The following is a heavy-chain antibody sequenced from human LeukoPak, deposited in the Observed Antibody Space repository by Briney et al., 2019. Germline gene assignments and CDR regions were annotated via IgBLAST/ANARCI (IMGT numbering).Heavy chain of an antibody. J-gene: IGHJ4*02. CDR1: GYTFTGYY. V-gene: IGHV1-2*06. Sequence: ASVKVSCKASGYTFTGYYMHWVRQAPGQGLEWMGRINPNSGGTNYARKFQGRVTMTRDTSISTAYMELSRLRSDDTAVYYCARDLSSWYVIDYWGQGTLVTVSS. CDR2: INPNSGGT. CDR3: ARDLSSWYVIDY. D-gene: IGHD6-13*01.